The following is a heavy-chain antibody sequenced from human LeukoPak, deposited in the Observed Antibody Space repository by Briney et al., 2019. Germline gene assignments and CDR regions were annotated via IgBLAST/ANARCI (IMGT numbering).Heavy chain of an antibody. D-gene: IGHD4-23*01. J-gene: IGHJ3*02. CDR3: ARDDYGGKLDI. CDR1: GFTFSGYA. CDR2: ITGSGGST. V-gene: IGHV3-23*01. Sequence: PGGSLRLSCAASGFTFSGYAMSWVRQAPGKGLEWVSGITGSGGSTYFADSVKGRFTISRDNSKNTLYLQMNSLRAEDTAVYYCARDDYGGKLDIWGQGTVVTVSS.